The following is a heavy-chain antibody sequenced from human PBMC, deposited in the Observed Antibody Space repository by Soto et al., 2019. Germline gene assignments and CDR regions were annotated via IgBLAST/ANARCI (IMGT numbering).Heavy chain of an antibody. V-gene: IGHV5-51*01. Sequence: GEYLKISCKFSGYIFTNYWLTSVRQMPGKGLEWTRVIYPGDADTRYSPSFQGQVTNSVDKSISTAYLHWSDLKASDTAVYYCARRLGHFKTGGPYYFDSWGQATLVTVSS. D-gene: IGHD7-27*01. CDR2: IYPGDADT. CDR3: ARRLGHFKTGGPYYFDS. CDR1: GYIFTNYW. J-gene: IGHJ4*02.